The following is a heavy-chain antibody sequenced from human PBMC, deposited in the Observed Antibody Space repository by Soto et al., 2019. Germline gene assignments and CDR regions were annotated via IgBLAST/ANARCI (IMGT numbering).Heavy chain of an antibody. CDR2: ISSSSSYI. CDR3: ARDEGSYYDYYYGMDV. D-gene: IGHD1-26*01. J-gene: IGHJ6*02. Sequence: PGGSLRLSCAASGYTFNRYSMNWVRQAPGKGLEWVSSISSSSSYIYYADSVKGRFTISRDNAKNSLYLQMNSLRAEDTAVYYCARDEGSYYDYYYGMDVWGQGTTVTVSS. CDR1: GYTFNRYS. V-gene: IGHV3-21*01.